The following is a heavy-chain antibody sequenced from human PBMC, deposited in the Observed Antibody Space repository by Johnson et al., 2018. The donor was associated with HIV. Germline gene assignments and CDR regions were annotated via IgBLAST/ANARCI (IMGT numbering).Heavy chain of an antibody. CDR3: ARELQLWFSAFDI. J-gene: IGHJ3*02. D-gene: IGHD5-18*01. Sequence: VQLVESGGGLVQPGGSLRLSCAASGFTFSSYAMYWVRQAPGQGLEYVSAISSNGGSTYHAHSVNARFTISRDNSKNTLYLQMGSLRAEDMAVYYCARELQLWFSAFDIWGQGTMVTVSS. CDR1: GFTFSSYA. CDR2: ISSNGGST. V-gene: IGHV3-64*01.